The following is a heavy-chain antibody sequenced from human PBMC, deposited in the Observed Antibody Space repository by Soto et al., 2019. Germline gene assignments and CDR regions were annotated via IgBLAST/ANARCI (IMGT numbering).Heavy chain of an antibody. J-gene: IGHJ5*02. CDR2: IYYTGTT. CDR1: GGSISSGDYY. Sequence: SETLSLTCTVSGGSISSGDYYWNWIRQPPGKGLEWIGYIYYTGTTKYNPSLKSRATLSVDTAKNRFSLNLTSLTAADTAVYYCARGDWFHPWGQGTLVTVYS. CDR3: ARGDWFHP. V-gene: IGHV4-30-4*01.